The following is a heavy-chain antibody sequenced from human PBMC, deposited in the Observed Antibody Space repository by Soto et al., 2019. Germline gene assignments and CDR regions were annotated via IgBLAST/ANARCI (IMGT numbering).Heavy chain of an antibody. CDR3: ARVEGSSSSYYYYYMDV. V-gene: IGHV4-34*01. CDR2: INHSGST. D-gene: IGHD6-6*01. CDR1: GGSFSGYY. J-gene: IGHJ6*03. Sequence: SETLSLTCAVYGGSFSGYYWSWIRQPPGKGLEWIGEINHSGSTNYNPSLKSRVTISVDTSKIQFSLKLSSVTAADTAVYYCARVEGSSSSYYYYYMDVWGKGTTVTVSS.